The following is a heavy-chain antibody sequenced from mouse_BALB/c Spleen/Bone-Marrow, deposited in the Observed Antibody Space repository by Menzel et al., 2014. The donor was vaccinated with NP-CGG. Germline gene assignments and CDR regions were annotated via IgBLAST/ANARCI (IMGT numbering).Heavy chain of an antibody. CDR3: ARGHYFDY. J-gene: IGHJ2*01. CDR1: GYTFTNYW. CDR2: IYPGGGYT. V-gene: IGHV1-63*02. Sequence: VQLQQSGAELVRPGTSVKMSCKAAGYTFTNYWIGRVKQRPGHGLEWIGDIYPGGGYTNYNEKFKGKATLTADTSSSTAYLQLSSLTSDDSAFYYCARGHYFDYWGQGTTLTVSS. D-gene: IGHD3-3*01.